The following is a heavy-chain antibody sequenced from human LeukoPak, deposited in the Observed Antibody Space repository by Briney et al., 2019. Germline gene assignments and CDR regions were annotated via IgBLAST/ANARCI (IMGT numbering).Heavy chain of an antibody. D-gene: IGHD6-19*01. J-gene: IGHJ5*02. CDR3: ARGQARLAWFDP. V-gene: IGHV4-38-2*02. Sequence: SETLSLTCTVSGGSISSGYYWGWIRQPPGKGLEWVGSFYHSGSTYYNPSLKRRVTISVDTSKNQFSLRLRSVTAADTAVYYCARGQARLAWFDPWGQGTLVTVSS. CDR1: GGSISSGYY. CDR2: FYHSGST.